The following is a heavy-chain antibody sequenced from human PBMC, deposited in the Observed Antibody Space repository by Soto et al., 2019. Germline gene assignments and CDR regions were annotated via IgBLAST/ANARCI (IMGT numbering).Heavy chain of an antibody. V-gene: IGHV4-39*01. Sequence: SETLSLTCTVSGGSISSSSYYWGWIRQPPGKGLEWIGSLYYSGSTYYNPSLKSRVTISVDTSKNQFSLKLSSVTAADTAVYYCASAGGYSYGYVGYFQHWDQGTLVTVS. D-gene: IGHD5-18*01. CDR2: LYYSGST. J-gene: IGHJ1*01. CDR1: GGSISSSSYY. CDR3: ASAGGYSYGYVGYFQH.